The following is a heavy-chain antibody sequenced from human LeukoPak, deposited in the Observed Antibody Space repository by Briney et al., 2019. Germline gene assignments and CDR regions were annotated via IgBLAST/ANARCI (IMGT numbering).Heavy chain of an antibody. J-gene: IGHJ5*02. Sequence: SETLSLTCTVSGGSIRSYFWSWIRQPPGKGLEWIGYIYYSGSTDCNPSLKSRVTISVDTSKNQFSLKLISVTAADTAVYYCARGSIWFDPWGQGTLVTVSS. V-gene: IGHV4-59*01. CDR2: IYYSGST. D-gene: IGHD3-3*02. CDR1: GGSIRSYF. CDR3: ARGSIWFDP.